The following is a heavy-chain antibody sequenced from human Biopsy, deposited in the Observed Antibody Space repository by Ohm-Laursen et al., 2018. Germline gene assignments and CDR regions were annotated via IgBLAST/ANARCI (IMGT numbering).Heavy chain of an antibody. CDR2: IYSGGNT. V-gene: IGHV4-61*01. J-gene: IGHJ5*02. CDR3: AREPRIAAVAYFDP. CDR1: GDSLTSGPEN. Sequence: GTLSLTCIVSGDSLTSGPENWSWIRQSPGQGLEYIGFIYSGGNTNYNPSLKSRVTMSVDTSKNQFSLILSSMTAADTAVYYCAREPRIAAVAYFDPWGQGTLVTVSS. D-gene: IGHD6-13*01.